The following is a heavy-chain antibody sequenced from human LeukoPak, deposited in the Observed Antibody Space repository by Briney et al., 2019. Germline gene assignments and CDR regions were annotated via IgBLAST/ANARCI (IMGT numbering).Heavy chain of an antibody. CDR2: IRHDGRNK. CDR1: GFTFSDYG. D-gene: IGHD4-17*01. V-gene: IGHV3-30*02. CDR3: AKGGASVTRYVDY. Sequence: SGGSLRLSCAASGFTFSDYGMHWVRQAPGKGLEWVAFIRHDGRNKYYADSVKGRFTISRDNSKNTLFLQMNSLRSDDTAVYYCAKGGASVTRYVDYWGQGTLVTVSS. J-gene: IGHJ4*02.